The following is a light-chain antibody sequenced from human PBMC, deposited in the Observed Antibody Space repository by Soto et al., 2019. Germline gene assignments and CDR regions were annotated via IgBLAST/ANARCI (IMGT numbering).Light chain of an antibody. V-gene: IGKV3-11*01. Sequence: EIVLTQSPATLSLSPGERATLSCRAGHGVSSYLAWYQQKPGQAPRLLMYDTSNRATGIPARFSGSGSGTDFTLTISSLEPEDFAVYYCQQRSNWPWTFGGGTKVEIK. CDR2: DTS. CDR3: QQRSNWPWT. J-gene: IGKJ4*01. CDR1: HGVSSY.